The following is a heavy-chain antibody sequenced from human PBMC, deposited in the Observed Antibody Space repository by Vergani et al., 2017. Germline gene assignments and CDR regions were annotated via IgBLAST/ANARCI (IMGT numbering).Heavy chain of an antibody. J-gene: IGHJ4*02. CDR1: GFTFSSFA. V-gene: IGHV3-23*01. CDR2: ISGSGGTT. Sequence: EVQLLESGGGFVQPGGSLRLSCAASGFTFSSFARSWVRQAPGKGLEWVSVISGSGGTTSYADSLKGRFTISRDNSKNTLYLQMKSLRAEDTAVYYCATEPYFNWGQGTLVTVSS. CDR3: ATEPYFN. D-gene: IGHD1-14*01.